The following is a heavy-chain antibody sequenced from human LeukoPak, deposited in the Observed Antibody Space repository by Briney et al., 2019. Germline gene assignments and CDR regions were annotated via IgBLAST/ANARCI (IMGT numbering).Heavy chain of an antibody. J-gene: IGHJ4*02. Sequence: ASVKVSCKASGYTFTSYDTNWVRQATGQGLEWMGWMNPNSGNTGYAQKFQGRVTMTRNTSISTAYMELSSLRSEDTAVYYCARGSSDLWFWELLYHYWGQGTLVTVSS. V-gene: IGHV1-8*01. D-gene: IGHD3-10*01. CDR2: MNPNSGNT. CDR3: ARGSSDLWFWELLYHY. CDR1: GYTFTSYD.